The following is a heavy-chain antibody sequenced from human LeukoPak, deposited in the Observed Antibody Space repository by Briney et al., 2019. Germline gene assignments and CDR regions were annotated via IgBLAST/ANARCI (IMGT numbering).Heavy chain of an antibody. CDR3: ARVLGRGISGSYDWFDP. J-gene: IGHJ5*02. CDR2: ISAYNGNT. D-gene: IGHD1-26*01. Sequence: GASVKVSCKASGYTFTSYGISWVRQAPGQGLEWMGRISAYNGNTNYAQKLQGRVTMTTDTSTSTAYMELRSLRSDDTAVYYCARVLGRGISGSYDWFDPWGQGTLVTVSS. CDR1: GYTFTSYG. V-gene: IGHV1-18*01.